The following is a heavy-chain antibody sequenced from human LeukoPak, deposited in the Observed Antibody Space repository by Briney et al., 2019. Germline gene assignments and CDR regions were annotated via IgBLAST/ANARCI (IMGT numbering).Heavy chain of an antibody. J-gene: IGHJ1*01. V-gene: IGHV4-61*01. CDR3: ARDGGSYSDIAEYFQH. Sequence: PSETLSLTCTVSGGSVSSGPYYWSWIRQPPGKGLEWIGYIYHSGNTNYNPSLKSRVTISVDRSKNQFSLKLSSVTAADTAVYYCARDGGSYSDIAEYFQHWGQGTWSPSPQ. CDR2: IYHSGNT. D-gene: IGHD4-17*01. CDR1: GGSVSSGPYY.